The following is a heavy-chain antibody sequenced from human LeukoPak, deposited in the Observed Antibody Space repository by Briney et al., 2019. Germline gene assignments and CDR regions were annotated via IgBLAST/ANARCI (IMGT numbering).Heavy chain of an antibody. CDR2: INHSGST. V-gene: IGHV4-34*01. CDR3: ALSIAARLDAFDI. D-gene: IGHD6-6*01. Sequence: SETLSLTCAVYGGSFSGYYWSWIRQPPGKGLEWIGEINHSGSTNYNPSLKSRVTISVDTSRNQFSLKLSSVTAADTAVYYCALSIAARLDAFDIWGQGTMVTVSS. CDR1: GGSFSGYY. J-gene: IGHJ3*02.